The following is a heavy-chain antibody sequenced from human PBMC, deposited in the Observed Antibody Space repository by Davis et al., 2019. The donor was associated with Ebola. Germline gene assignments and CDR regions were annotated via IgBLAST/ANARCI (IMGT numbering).Heavy chain of an antibody. J-gene: IGHJ6*03. CDR1: GFTLSNAW. CDR3: TTVPFNWNVYYYYYMDV. D-gene: IGHD1-1*01. V-gene: IGHV3-15*01. CDR2: IKSKTDGGTT. Sequence: GESLKISCAASGFTLSNAWMSWVRQAPGKGLEWVGHIKSKTDGGTTDYAAPVKGRFTISRDYSKNTLFLQMNSLKTEDTAVNYCTTVPFNWNVYYYYYMDVWGKGTTVTVSS.